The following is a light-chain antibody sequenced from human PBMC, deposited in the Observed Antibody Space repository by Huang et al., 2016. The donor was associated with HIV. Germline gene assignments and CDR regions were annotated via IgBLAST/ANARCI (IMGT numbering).Light chain of an antibody. J-gene: IGKJ5*01. Sequence: EIVLTQSPGTLSLSPGERATLSCRASQSVSRTYLAWYQQNPGQAPRLLIYGASSRATGIPGRFRCSGSGTDFTLTISRLEPEDFAVYYCQQYGSSPPGITFGQGTRLDIK. CDR3: QQYGSSPPGIT. V-gene: IGKV3-20*01. CDR1: QSVSRTY. CDR2: GAS.